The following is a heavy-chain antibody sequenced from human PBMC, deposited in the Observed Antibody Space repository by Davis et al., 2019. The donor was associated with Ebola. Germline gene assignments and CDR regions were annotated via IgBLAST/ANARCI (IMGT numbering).Heavy chain of an antibody. CDR1: GYTFTSYH. CDR3: ARAIYYYDSSGYSDY. CDR2: INPSDGST. D-gene: IGHD3-22*01. V-gene: IGHV1-46*01. J-gene: IGHJ4*02. Sequence: AASVKVSCKASGYTFTSYHMHWVRQAPGQGLEWMGIINPSDGSTSYAQKFQGRVTMTRDTSTSTVYMELSSLRSEDTAVYYCARAIYYYDSSGYSDYWGQGTLVTVSS.